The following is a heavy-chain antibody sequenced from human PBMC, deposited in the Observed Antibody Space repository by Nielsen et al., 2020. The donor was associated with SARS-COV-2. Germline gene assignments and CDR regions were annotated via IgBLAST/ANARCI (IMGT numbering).Heavy chain of an antibody. CDR2: INHSGNT. V-gene: IGHV4-34*01. CDR3: ARQYLEQRVFDY. J-gene: IGHJ4*02. D-gene: IGHD1/OR15-1a*01. Sequence: ESLKISCAASGFTFSSYWMSWVRQPPGKGLEWIGEINHSGNTNYNPSLKSRVTISVDTSKNQFSLKLSSVTAADTAVYYCARQYLEQRVFDYWGQGNMVTVSS. CDR1: GFTFSSYW.